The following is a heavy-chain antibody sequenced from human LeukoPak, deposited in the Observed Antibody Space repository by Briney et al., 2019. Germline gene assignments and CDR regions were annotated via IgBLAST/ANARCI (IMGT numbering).Heavy chain of an antibody. CDR2: IHYSGST. Sequence: SETLSLTCTVSGVPISSYYWSWIRQPPGKGLEWIGYIHYSGSTNYNPSLKSRVTKSVDTSKNQFSLKLSSVTAADTAVYYCARYYYDSSGYRFDYWGQGTLVTVSS. CDR3: ARYYYDSSGYRFDY. J-gene: IGHJ4*02. D-gene: IGHD3-22*01. V-gene: IGHV4-59*01. CDR1: GVPISSYY.